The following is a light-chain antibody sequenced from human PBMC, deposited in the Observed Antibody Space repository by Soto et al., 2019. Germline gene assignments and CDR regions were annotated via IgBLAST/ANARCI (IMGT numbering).Light chain of an antibody. CDR3: QQYNSWPSYT. Sequence: EIVMTQSPAALSVSPGERATLSCRASQSVARNLAWYQQKPGQAPRFLIYGASTRATGIPARFTGSGSGTEFTLTISSLQSEDFAVYYWQQYNSWPSYTFGQGTKLQIK. CDR1: QSVARN. V-gene: IGKV3-15*01. CDR2: GAS. J-gene: IGKJ2*01.